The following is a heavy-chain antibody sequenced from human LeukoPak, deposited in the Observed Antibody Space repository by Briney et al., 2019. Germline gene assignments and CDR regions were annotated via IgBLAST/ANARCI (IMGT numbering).Heavy chain of an antibody. CDR3: AKLLVVGYLF. CDR1: GFTFSSYG. V-gene: IGHV3-30*02. Sequence: PGGSLRLSCAASGFTFSSYGMPWVRQAPGRGLEWVAFIRYDGSNKYYADSVKGRFTISRDNSKNTPYLQMNSLRAEDTAVYYCAKLLVVGYLFWGQGTLVTVSS. D-gene: IGHD2-15*01. CDR2: IRYDGSNK. J-gene: IGHJ4*02.